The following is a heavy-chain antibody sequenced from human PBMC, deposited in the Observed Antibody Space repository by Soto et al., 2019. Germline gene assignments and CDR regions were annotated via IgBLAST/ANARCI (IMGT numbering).Heavy chain of an antibody. CDR1: GYTFISYG. V-gene: IGHV1-18*01. D-gene: IGHD5-12*01. Sequence: ASVKVSCKASGYTFISYGISWVRQAPGQGLEWMGWISAYNGNTNYAQKLQGRVTMTTDTSTSTAYMELRSLRSDDTAVYYCARDIPAIVATDGFDYWGQGTLVTVSS. CDR2: ISAYNGNT. J-gene: IGHJ4*02. CDR3: ARDIPAIVATDGFDY.